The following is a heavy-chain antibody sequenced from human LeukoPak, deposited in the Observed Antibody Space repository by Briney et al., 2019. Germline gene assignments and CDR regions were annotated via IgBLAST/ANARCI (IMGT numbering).Heavy chain of an antibody. J-gene: IGHJ4*02. CDR1: GGSFSGYY. D-gene: IGHD6-13*01. CDR2: INHSGST. Sequence: SETLSLTCAVYGGSFSGYYWSWIRQPPGKGLEWIGEINHSGSTNYNPSLKSRVTISVDTSKNQFSLKLSSVTVADTAVYYCARFDSSSWYYFDYWGQGTLVTVSS. V-gene: IGHV4-34*01. CDR3: ARFDSSSWYYFDY.